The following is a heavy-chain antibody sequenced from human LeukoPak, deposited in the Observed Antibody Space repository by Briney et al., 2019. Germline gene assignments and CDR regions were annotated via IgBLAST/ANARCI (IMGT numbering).Heavy chain of an antibody. Sequence: ASVKVSCKASGYTFTSYGISWVRQAPGQGLEWMGWISTYNANTNYTQKLQGRVTMTTDTSTSTAYMELRNLRSDDTAVYYCARDKRSGSYYFDYWGQGTLVTVPP. D-gene: IGHD6-13*01. J-gene: IGHJ4*02. V-gene: IGHV1-18*01. CDR2: ISTYNANT. CDR1: GYTFTSYG. CDR3: ARDKRSGSYYFDY.